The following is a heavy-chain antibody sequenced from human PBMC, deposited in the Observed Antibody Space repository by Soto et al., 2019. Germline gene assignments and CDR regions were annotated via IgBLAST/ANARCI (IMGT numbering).Heavy chain of an antibody. J-gene: IGHJ6*02. CDR1: GGSISNYY. CDR3: ARLGFEYDTSTPYYNVLHYYGVDV. D-gene: IGHD3-9*01. V-gene: IGHV4-59*01. CDR2: IYYSGST. Sequence: ETLSLTCTVSGGSISNYYWSWIRQPPGKGLEWIGYIYYSGSTNYNPSLKSRLTISVDTSKNQFSLKLSSVTAADTAMYYCARLGFEYDTSTPYYNVLHYYGVDVWGQGTTVIVSS.